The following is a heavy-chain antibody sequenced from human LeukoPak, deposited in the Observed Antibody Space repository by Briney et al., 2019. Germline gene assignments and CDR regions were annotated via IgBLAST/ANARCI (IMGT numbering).Heavy chain of an antibody. CDR2: ISAYNGNT. CDR3: ASHSTTVDY. D-gene: IGHD4-17*01. J-gene: IGHJ4*02. V-gene: IGHV1-18*04. CDR1: VYTFTSYG. Sequence: ASVKVSCMASVYTFTSYGISWGRQAPGQGGEWMGWISAYNGNTNYAQKLQGRVTMTTDTSMSTAYMELRSLRSDDTAVYYCASHSTTVDYWGQGTLVTVSS.